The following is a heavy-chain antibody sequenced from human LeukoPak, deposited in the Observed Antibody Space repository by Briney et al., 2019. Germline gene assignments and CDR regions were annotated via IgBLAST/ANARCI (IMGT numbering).Heavy chain of an antibody. CDR1: GFTFSDYG. Sequence: GRSLRLSCAASGFTFSDYGIHWVRQAPGQGLEWVALIWYDGSKKYYADSVKGRFTISRDSTKNTLYLQLNSLRADDTAVYYCARAHSSSSTFDLWGQGTLVTVSS. J-gene: IGHJ4*02. CDR2: IWYDGSKK. V-gene: IGHV3-33*01. D-gene: IGHD6-6*01. CDR3: ARAHSSSSTFDL.